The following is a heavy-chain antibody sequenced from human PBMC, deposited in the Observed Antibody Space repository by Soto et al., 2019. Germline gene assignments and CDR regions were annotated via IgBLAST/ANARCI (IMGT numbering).Heavy chain of an antibody. Sequence: GGSLRLSCAASGFTFSSYAMSWVRQAPGKGLEWVSAISGSGGSTYYADSVKGRFTISRDNSKNTLYLQMNSLRAEDTAVYYCAKDTRPSLYTSSWFDHWGQGALVTVSS. J-gene: IGHJ5*02. D-gene: IGHD6-13*01. V-gene: IGHV3-23*01. CDR3: AKDTRPSLYTSSWFDH. CDR1: GFTFSSYA. CDR2: ISGSGGST.